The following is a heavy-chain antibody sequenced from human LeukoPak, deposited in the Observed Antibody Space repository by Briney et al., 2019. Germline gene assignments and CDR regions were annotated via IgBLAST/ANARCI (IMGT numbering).Heavy chain of an antibody. J-gene: IGHJ4*02. CDR1: GYTFTSYY. Sequence: ASVKVSCKASGYTFTSYYMHWVRQAPVHGLVWRGIINPSGGSTRYAQKFQGRVTMTRDTSASPVYMELSSLRSEDTAVYYCARPYDSSGYYYDYWGQGTLVTVSS. D-gene: IGHD3-22*01. V-gene: IGHV1-46*01. CDR2: INPSGGST. CDR3: ARPYDSSGYYYDY.